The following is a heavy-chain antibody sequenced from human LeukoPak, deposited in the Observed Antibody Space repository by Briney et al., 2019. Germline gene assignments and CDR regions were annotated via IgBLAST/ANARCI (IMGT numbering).Heavy chain of an antibody. J-gene: IGHJ4*02. CDR2: ISGSGGST. Sequence: GGSLRLSCAASGFTFSSYAMSWVRQAPGKGLEWVSAISGSGGSTYYADSVKGRFTISRDNSKNTLYLQMNSLRAEDTAVYYCAKDQEKDHYYGSGSGHWGQGTLVTVSS. D-gene: IGHD3-10*01. V-gene: IGHV3-23*01. CDR1: GFTFSSYA. CDR3: AKDQEKDHYYGSGSGH.